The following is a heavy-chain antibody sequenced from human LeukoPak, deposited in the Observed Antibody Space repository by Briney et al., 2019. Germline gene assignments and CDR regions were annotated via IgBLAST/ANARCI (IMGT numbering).Heavy chain of an antibody. D-gene: IGHD3-22*01. J-gene: IGHJ4*02. Sequence: GASVKVSCKASGYTFTSYYMHWVRQAPGQGLEWMGIINPSGGSTSYARKFQGRVTMTRDTSTSTVYMELSSLRSEDTAVYYCARGPYYYDSSGYSLDYWGQGTLVTVSS. V-gene: IGHV1-46*01. CDR1: GYTFTSYY. CDR2: INPSGGST. CDR3: ARGPYYYDSSGYSLDY.